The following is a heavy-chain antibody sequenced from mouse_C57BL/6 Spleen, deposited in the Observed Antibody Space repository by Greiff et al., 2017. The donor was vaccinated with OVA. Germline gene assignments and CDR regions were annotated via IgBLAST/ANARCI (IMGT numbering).Heavy chain of an antibody. J-gene: IGHJ1*03. V-gene: IGHV1-59*01. CDR3: ARVGLRRDWYFDV. Sequence: QVHVKQSGAELVRPGTSVKLSCKASGYTFTRYWMHWVKQRPGHGLEWIVVIDPSDSSTNSNQQFKGKATLTVDTSSSTAYMQLSSLTSEDSAVYYCARVGLRRDWYFDVWGTGTTVTVSS. D-gene: IGHD2-4*01. CDR1: GYTFTRYW. CDR2: IDPSDSST.